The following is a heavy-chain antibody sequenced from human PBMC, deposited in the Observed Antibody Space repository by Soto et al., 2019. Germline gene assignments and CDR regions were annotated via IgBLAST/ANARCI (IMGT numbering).Heavy chain of an antibody. Sequence: QVQLVQSGAEVKKPGASVKVSCKASGYTFTGYYMHWVRQAPGQGLEWMGWINPNSGGTNYAQKFQGRVTMTRDTSVSTAYMELSRLRSDETAVYYCAREVVAMATISDYWGQGNLVTVSS. V-gene: IGHV1-2*02. CDR1: GYTFTGYY. D-gene: IGHD2-15*01. CDR2: INPNSGGT. J-gene: IGHJ4*02. CDR3: AREVVAMATISDY.